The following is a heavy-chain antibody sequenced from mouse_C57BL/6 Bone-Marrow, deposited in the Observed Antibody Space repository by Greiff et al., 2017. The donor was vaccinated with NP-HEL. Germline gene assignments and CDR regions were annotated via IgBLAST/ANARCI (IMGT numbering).Heavy chain of an antibody. V-gene: IGHV1-15*01. CDR2: IDPETGGT. CDR1: GYTFTDYE. Sequence: SGAELVRPGASVTLSCKASGYTFTDYEMHWVKQTPVHGLEWIGAIDPETGGTAYNQKFKGKAILTADKSSSTAYMELRSLTSEDSAVYYGTRGTTVVEGYWGQGTTLTVSS. D-gene: IGHD1-1*01. J-gene: IGHJ2*01. CDR3: TRGTTVVEGY.